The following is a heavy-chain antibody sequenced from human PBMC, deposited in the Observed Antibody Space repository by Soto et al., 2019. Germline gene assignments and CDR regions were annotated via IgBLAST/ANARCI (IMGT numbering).Heavy chain of an antibody. D-gene: IGHD5-12*01. J-gene: IGHJ4*02. CDR2: ISGSGDST. CDR1: GITFSSYA. V-gene: IGHV3-23*01. CDR3: AKDKGYSGYGPGDY. Sequence: GALRLSCAASGITFSSYALSWVRQAPGKGLEWVSAISGSGDSTDYADSVRGRFTISRDNSKNTLYLQMNSLRAEDTALYYCAKDKGYSGYGPGDYWGQGTLVTVSS.